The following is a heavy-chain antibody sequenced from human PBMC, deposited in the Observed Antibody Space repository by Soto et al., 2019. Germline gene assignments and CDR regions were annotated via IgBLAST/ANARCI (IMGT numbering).Heavy chain of an antibody. CDR1: GGSISSYY. V-gene: IGHV4-59*01. Sequence: QVQLQESGPGLVKPSETLSLTCTVSGGSISSYYWSWIRQPPGKGLEWIGYIYYIGSTNYNPSLMRRVTISVDTSKNQFSLKLSSVTAADTAVYYCARGQIPTGFDYWGQGTLVTVSS. CDR3: ARGQIPTGFDY. CDR2: IYYIGST. J-gene: IGHJ4*02.